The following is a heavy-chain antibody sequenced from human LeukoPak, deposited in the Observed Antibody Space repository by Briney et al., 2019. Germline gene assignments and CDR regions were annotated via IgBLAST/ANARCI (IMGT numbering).Heavy chain of an antibody. V-gene: IGHV3-73*01. CDR3: TAPYYYDSGGYHY. CDR1: GFTFSGSA. Sequence: GGSLRLSCAASGFTFSGSAMHWVRQASGKGLEWVGRIRSKANSYATAYAASVKGRFTISRDDSKNTAYLQMNSLKTEDTAVYYCTAPYYYDSGGYHYWGQGTLVTVSS. D-gene: IGHD3-22*01. CDR2: IRSKANSYAT. J-gene: IGHJ4*02.